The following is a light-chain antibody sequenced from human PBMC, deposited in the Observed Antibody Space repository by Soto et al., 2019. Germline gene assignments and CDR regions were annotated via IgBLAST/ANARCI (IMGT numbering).Light chain of an antibody. CDR2: GAS. J-gene: IGKJ1*01. CDR1: QSVSSSY. CDR3: HQYGSSLWT. Sequence: EIVLTQSPGTLSLSPGERATLSCRASQSVSSSYLAWYQQKPGQAPRLLIYGASSRATGIPDRFSGSGSGTEFTLTISRLEPEDFAVYYCHQYGSSLWTFGQGTKVEIK. V-gene: IGKV3-20*01.